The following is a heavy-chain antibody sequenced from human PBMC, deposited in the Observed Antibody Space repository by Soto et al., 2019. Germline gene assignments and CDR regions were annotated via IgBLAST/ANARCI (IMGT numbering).Heavy chain of an antibody. Sequence: SETLSLTCAVYGGSFSGYYWSWIRQPPGKGLEWIGEINHSGSTNYNPSHKSRVTISVDTSKNQFSLKLSSVTAADTAVYYCARFYPYYDFWSGSGMDVWGQGTTVTVSS. CDR2: INHSGST. D-gene: IGHD3-3*01. V-gene: IGHV4-34*01. CDR1: GGSFSGYY. CDR3: ARFYPYYDFWSGSGMDV. J-gene: IGHJ6*02.